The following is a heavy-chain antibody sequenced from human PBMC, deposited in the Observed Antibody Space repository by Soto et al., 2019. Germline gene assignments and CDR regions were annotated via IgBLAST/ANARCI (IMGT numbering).Heavy chain of an antibody. V-gene: IGHV1-69*04. J-gene: IGHJ4*02. Sequence: SVKVSCKASGYTFITYGISWVRQAPGQGLEWMGRIIPILGIANYAQKFQGRVTITADKSTSTAYMELSSLRSEDTAVYYCARDHPSGYDSSGYYDYWGQGTLVTVSS. CDR2: IIPILGIA. D-gene: IGHD3-22*01. CDR3: ARDHPSGYDSSGYYDY. CDR1: GYTFITYG.